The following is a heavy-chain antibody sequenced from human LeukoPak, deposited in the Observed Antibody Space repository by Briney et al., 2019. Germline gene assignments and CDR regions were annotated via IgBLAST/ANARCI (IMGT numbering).Heavy chain of an antibody. Sequence: PGGSLRLSCAASGFTFSSYSMNWVRQAPGKGLEWVSYISSSSSTIYYADSVKGRFTISRDNAKNSLYQQMNSLRAEDTAVYYCARAREQLVEGAYYFDYWGQGTLVTVSS. V-gene: IGHV3-48*01. D-gene: IGHD6-13*01. J-gene: IGHJ4*02. CDR3: ARAREQLVEGAYYFDY. CDR1: GFTFSSYS. CDR2: ISSSSSTI.